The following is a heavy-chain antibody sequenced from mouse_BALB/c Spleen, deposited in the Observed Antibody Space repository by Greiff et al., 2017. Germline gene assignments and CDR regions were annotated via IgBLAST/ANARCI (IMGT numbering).Heavy chain of an antibody. D-gene: IGHD1-2*01. J-gene: IGHJ3*01. CDR3: ARPTPTAPFAY. Sequence: VQLQQPGSELVRPGASVKISCKATGYTFSSYWIEWVKQRPGHGLEWIGEILPGSGSTNYNEKFKGKATFTADTSSNTAYMQLSSLTSEDSAVYYCARPTPTAPFAYWGQGTLVTVSA. CDR2: ILPGSGST. CDR1: GYTFSSYW. V-gene: IGHV1-9*01.